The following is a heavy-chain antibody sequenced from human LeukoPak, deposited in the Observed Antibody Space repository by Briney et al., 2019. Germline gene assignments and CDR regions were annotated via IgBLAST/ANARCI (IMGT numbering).Heavy chain of an antibody. CDR3: ARDVSGGLGNWFDP. J-gene: IGHJ5*02. Sequence: PSETLSLTCTVSGGSISSSNYYWGWVRQAPGKGLEWVSVIYSGGSTYYADSVKGRFTISRDNSKSTLYLQMNSLRAEDTAVYYCARDVSGGLGNWFDPWGQGTLVTVSS. D-gene: IGHD2-15*01. CDR2: IYSGGST. V-gene: IGHV3-53*01. CDR1: GGSISSSNYY.